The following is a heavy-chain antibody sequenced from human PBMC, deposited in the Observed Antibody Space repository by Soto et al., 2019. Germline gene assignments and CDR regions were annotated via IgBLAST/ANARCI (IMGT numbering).Heavy chain of an antibody. CDR2: MNSDGSST. Sequence: GGSLRLSCAASGFTFSGYWMHWVRQAPGKGLVWVSRMNSDGSSTSYADSVKGRFTISRDNARNTLFLQMDSLRAEDTAMYFCARGAANDYDYFAFDIWGQGTKVTVSS. V-gene: IGHV3-74*01. J-gene: IGHJ3*02. D-gene: IGHD5-12*01. CDR1: GFTFSGYW. CDR3: ARGAANDYDYFAFDI.